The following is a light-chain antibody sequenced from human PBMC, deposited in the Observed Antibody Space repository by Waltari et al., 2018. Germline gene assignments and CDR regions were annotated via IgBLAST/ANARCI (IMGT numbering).Light chain of an antibody. CDR3: QTGGTGPWV. CDR1: SGHSSYA. J-gene: IGLJ3*02. CDR2: LNSDGSH. V-gene: IGLV4-69*01. Sequence: QLVLTQSPSASASLGASVKLTCTLSSGHSSYAIAWHQQQPEKGPRYLMKLNSDGSHSKGDGIPDRFSCPSCGPERYLTIAVRQSEDEADDYCQTGGTGPWVVGGGTKLTVL.